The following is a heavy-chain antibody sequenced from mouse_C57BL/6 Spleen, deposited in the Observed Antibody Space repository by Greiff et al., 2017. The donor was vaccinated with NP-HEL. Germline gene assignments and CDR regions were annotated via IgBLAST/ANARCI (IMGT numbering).Heavy chain of an antibody. CDR2: ISNGGGST. V-gene: IGHV5-12*01. CDR1: GFTFSDYY. CDR3: ARRAPYYGSSNYYAMDY. D-gene: IGHD1-1*01. J-gene: IGHJ4*01. Sequence: DVMLVESGGGLVQPGGSLKLSCAASGFTFSDYYMYWVRQTPEKRLEWVAYISNGGGSTYYPDTVKGRFTISRDNAKNTLYLQMSRLKSEDTAMYYCARRAPYYGSSNYYAMDYWGQGTSVTVSS.